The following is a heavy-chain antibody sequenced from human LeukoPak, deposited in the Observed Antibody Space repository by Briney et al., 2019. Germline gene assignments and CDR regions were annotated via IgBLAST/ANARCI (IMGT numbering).Heavy chain of an antibody. CDR1: GFTFSSYG. V-gene: IGHV3-30*18. Sequence: GRSLRLSCAASGFTFSSYGMHWVRQAPGKGLEWVAVISYDGSNKHYADSVKGRFTISRDNSKNTLYLQMNSLRAEDTAVYYCAKDQGIVLMVYLFDYWGQGTLVTVSS. CDR2: ISYDGSNK. D-gene: IGHD2-8*01. J-gene: IGHJ4*02. CDR3: AKDQGIVLMVYLFDY.